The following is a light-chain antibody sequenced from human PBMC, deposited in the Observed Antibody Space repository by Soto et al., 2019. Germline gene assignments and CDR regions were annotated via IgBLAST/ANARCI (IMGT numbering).Light chain of an antibody. CDR1: SSDIGGYKY. J-gene: IGLJ3*02. Sequence: QSALTPPASVSGSPGQSITISCTGTSSDIGGYKYVSWYQQYPGKAPKLIIFEVSNRPSGVSNRFSGSNSGNTASLTISGLQAEDEADYYCTSYSRYSVLVFGGGTKVTVL. V-gene: IGLV2-14*01. CDR3: TSYSRYSVLV. CDR2: EVS.